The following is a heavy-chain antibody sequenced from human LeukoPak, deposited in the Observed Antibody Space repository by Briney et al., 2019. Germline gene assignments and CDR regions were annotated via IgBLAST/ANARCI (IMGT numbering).Heavy chain of an antibody. J-gene: IGHJ3*02. CDR3: ARWVPQSNAFDI. Sequence: PSETLSLTCTVSGGSISSSSYYWGWIRQPPGKGLEWIGSIYYSGSTYYKSSLKSRVTISVDTSKNLFSLKLSSVTAADTAVYYCARWVPQSNAFDIWGQGTMVTVSS. CDR2: IYYSGST. V-gene: IGHV4-39*01. CDR1: GGSISSSSYY.